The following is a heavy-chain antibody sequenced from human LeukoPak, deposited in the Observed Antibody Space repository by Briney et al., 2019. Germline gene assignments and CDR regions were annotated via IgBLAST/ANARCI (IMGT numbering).Heavy chain of an antibody. J-gene: IGHJ4*02. D-gene: IGHD1-26*01. Sequence: SETLSLTCAVYGGSFSGYYWSWIRQPPGKGLEWIGEINHSGSTNYNPSLKSRVTISVDTSKNQFSLKLSSVTAADTAVYYCARDLKKRATRDYYFDYWGQGTLVTVSS. CDR2: INHSGST. V-gene: IGHV4-34*01. CDR3: ARDLKKRATRDYYFDY. CDR1: GGSFSGYY.